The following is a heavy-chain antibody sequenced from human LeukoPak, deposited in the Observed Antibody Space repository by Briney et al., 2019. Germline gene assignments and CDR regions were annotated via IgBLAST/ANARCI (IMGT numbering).Heavy chain of an antibody. J-gene: IGHJ3*02. CDR1: GFTFSSYG. V-gene: IGHV3-21*04. Sequence: GGSLRLSCAASGFTFSSYGMHWVRQAPGKGLEWVSSISSSSSYTYYADSVEGRFTISRDNAENSLYLQMNSLRAEDTAVYYCAKGITFGGVITHDAFDIWGQGTMVTVSS. CDR3: AKGITFGGVITHDAFDI. CDR2: ISSSSSYT. D-gene: IGHD3-16*02.